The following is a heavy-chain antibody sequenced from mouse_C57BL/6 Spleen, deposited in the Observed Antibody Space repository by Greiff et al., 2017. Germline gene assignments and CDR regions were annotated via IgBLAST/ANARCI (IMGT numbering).Heavy chain of an antibody. Sequence: QVQLQQPGAELVKPGASVKLSCKASGYTFTSYWMHWVKQRPGQGLEWIGMIHPNSGSTNYNEKFKSKATLTVDKSSSTAYMQLSSLTSEDSAVYYWARIGAKKIFDYWGQGTTLTVSS. J-gene: IGHJ2*01. V-gene: IGHV1-64*01. D-gene: IGHD3-1*01. CDR1: GYTFTSYW. CDR2: IHPNSGST. CDR3: ARIGAKKIFDY.